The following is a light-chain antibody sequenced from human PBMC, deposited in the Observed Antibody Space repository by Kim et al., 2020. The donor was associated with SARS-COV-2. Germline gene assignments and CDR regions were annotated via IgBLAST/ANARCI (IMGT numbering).Light chain of an antibody. CDR3: QSYDSSTWV. J-gene: IGLJ3*02. V-gene: IGLV6-57*03. CDR2: EDN. CDR1: SGSIASNY. Sequence: LTQPHSVSGSPGKTVTISCTRSSGSIASNYVQWYQQRPGSAPTTVIYEDNQRPSGVPDRFSGSIDSSSNSASLTISGLKTEDEADYYCQSYDSSTWVFGGGTQLTVL.